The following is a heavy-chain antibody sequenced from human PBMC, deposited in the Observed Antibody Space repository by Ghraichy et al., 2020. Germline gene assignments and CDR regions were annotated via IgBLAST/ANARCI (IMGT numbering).Heavy chain of an antibody. CDR1: GGPISSGGYY. D-gene: IGHD3-10*01. V-gene: IGHV4-31*03. Sequence: SETLSLTCTVSGGPISSGGYYWSWIRQHPGKGLEWIGYIYYSGSTYYNPSLKSRVTISVDTSKNQFSLKLSSVTAADTAVYYCARGTLWFGELYGMDVWGQGATVTVSS. CDR3: ARGTLWFGELYGMDV. CDR2: IYYSGST. J-gene: IGHJ6*02.